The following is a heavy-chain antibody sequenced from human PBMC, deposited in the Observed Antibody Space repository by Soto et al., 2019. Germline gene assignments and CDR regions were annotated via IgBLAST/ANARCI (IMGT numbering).Heavy chain of an antibody. D-gene: IGHD2-15*01. Sequence: PSETLSLTCSVSGYSVSSSDYYWAWIRQPPGKGLEWIGSMLYSGLTYYNPSLTSRVTLSVDTSTNQFSVRLNSVTASDTAVYYCAPLSVSLSGPYGIHVWGQGTTVTVSS. CDR3: APLSVSLSGPYGIHV. V-gene: IGHV4-39*01. CDR1: GYSVSSSDYY. J-gene: IGHJ6*02. CDR2: MLYSGLT.